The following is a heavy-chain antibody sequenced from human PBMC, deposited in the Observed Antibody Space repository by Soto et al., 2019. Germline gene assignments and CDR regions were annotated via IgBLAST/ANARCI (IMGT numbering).Heavy chain of an antibody. CDR2: VSHSGYT. Sequence: SETLSLTCAVYGESFSDNHWSWIRQPPGKGLEWIGEVSHSGYTVYNPSLKSRVTISLGTSNNQFSLKLISATVADTAVYFCAKGGRLRSPFGLWGQGTLVTVSS. CDR1: GESFSDNH. D-gene: IGHD4-17*01. CDR3: AKGGRLRSPFGL. J-gene: IGHJ4*02. V-gene: IGHV4-34*01.